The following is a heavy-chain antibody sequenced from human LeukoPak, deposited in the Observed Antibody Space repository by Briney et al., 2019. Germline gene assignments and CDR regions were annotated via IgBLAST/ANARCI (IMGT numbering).Heavy chain of an antibody. V-gene: IGHV4-38-2*02. CDR1: GYSISSGYY. D-gene: IGHD2-2*01. J-gene: IGHJ6*03. Sequence: PSETLSLTCTVSGYSISSGYYWGWIWQPPGKGLEWIGSIYHSGSTYYNASLKSRVTISVDTSKRHFSLKLSSVTAADTAVYYCARIVVRYYMDVWGKGTTVTVSS. CDR2: IYHSGST. CDR3: ARIVVRYYMDV.